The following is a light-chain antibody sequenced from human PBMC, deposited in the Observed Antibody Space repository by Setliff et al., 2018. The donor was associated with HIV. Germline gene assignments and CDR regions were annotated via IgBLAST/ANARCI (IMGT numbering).Light chain of an antibody. CDR3: SSYSSSTTLV. Sequence: QPALTQPPSVSGSPGQSVTISCTGTSSDVGIYDRVSWYQQPPGTASKLIIFEVSKRPSGVPDRFSGSKSGNTASLTISGLQAEDEADYFCSSYSSSTTLVFGGGTK. V-gene: IGLV2-18*02. CDR1: SSDVGIYDR. CDR2: EVS. J-gene: IGLJ2*01.